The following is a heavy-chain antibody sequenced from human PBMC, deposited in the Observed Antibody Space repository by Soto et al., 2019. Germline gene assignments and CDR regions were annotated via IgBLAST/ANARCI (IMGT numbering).Heavy chain of an antibody. CDR1: GFTFSGAW. CDR2: IKSKVDGETT. V-gene: IGHV3-15*01. CDR3: AADSPARGGGEFDY. Sequence: EVQLVESGGGLVKPGGSLRLSCSASGFTFSGAWMSWVRQAPGRGLEWVALIKSKVDGETTHYAAPVQGRFSISRDDLKNTVYLHVNSLKTEDTAVYYCAADSPARGGGEFDYWGQGALVTVSS. D-gene: IGHD3-16*01. J-gene: IGHJ4*02.